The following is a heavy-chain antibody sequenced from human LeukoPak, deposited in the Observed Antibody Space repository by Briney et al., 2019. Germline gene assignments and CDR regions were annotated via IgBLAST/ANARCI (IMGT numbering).Heavy chain of an antibody. D-gene: IGHD5-24*01. CDR1: GGTLSTYE. J-gene: IGHJ4*01. CDR2: MSRTADRI. V-gene: IGHV3-48*03. CDR3: ATRLPFTGYKN. Sequence: SLRLSCTIFGGTLSTYEFNWVRQAPGKRPEWISYMSRTADRIDHADSVKGRFTMSRDNAKNSVYLQMNSLRVDDTAIYYCATRLPFTGYKNWGQGTLVSVSS.